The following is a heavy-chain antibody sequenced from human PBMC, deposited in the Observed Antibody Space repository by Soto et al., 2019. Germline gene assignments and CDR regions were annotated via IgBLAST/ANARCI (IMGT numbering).Heavy chain of an antibody. V-gene: IGHV3-33*01. D-gene: IGHD5-18*01. CDR1: GFTFSSYG. CDR2: IWYDGSNK. Sequence: GGSLRLSCAASGFTFSSYGMHWVRQAPGKGLEWVAVIWYDGSNKYYADSVKGRLTISRDNSKNTLYLQMNSLRAEDTAVYYCARERDTAMAYYYYGMDVWGQGTTVTVSS. J-gene: IGHJ6*02. CDR3: ARERDTAMAYYYYGMDV.